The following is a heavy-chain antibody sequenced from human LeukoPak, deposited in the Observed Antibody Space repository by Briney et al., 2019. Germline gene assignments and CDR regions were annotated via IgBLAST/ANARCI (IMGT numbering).Heavy chain of an antibody. J-gene: IGHJ4*02. CDR1: GFTFSSYT. V-gene: IGHV3-23*01. Sequence: GGSLRLSCAASGFTFSSYTMSWVRQAPGKGLELVSSISGSGGNIYHADSVKGRFTISRDSSKNMLYLQMNSLRAEDTAVYYCWLNRAAIFDYWGQGTLVTVSS. CDR3: WLNRAAIFDY. D-gene: IGHD5-24*01. CDR2: ISGSGGNI.